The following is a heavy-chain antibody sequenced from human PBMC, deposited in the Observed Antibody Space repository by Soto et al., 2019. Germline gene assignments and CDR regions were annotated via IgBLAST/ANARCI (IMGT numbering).Heavy chain of an antibody. Sequence: QVRLVQSGTVVTEPGASVKVSCKASGYTFSTYYISWVRQAPGQGLQWLGWISGFNGNTFSPQEVQDRVVLTMDTSTTTAYMELTSLRAAATAVSYCARDDAISGRARAFDGWGQGTLVIVSS. CDR3: ARDDAISGRARAFDG. CDR1: GYTFSTYY. D-gene: IGHD6-25*01. J-gene: IGHJ3*01. CDR2: ISGFNGNT. V-gene: IGHV1-18*01.